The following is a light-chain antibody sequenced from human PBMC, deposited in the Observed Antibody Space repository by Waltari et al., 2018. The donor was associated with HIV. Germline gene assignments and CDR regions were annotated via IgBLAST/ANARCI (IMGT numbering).Light chain of an antibody. Sequence: QSALTQPASVSGSPGQSITISCTGTSSDVGGYNDVSWYQQHPGKAPKLMIYDVSKRSSGVSNRFSGSKSGNTASLTISGLQAEDEADYYCNSYTTSSTWVFGGGTKLTVL. V-gene: IGLV2-14*01. CDR1: SSDVGGYND. J-gene: IGLJ3*02. CDR2: DVS. CDR3: NSYTTSSTWV.